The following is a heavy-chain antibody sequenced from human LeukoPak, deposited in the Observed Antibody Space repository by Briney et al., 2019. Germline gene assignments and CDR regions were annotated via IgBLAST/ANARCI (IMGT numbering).Heavy chain of an antibody. CDR3: ARDGYGSGSYYFDY. Sequence: PGGSLRLSCAASGFTFSSHGIHWVRQAPGKGLEWVTFIRSDGSSNYYGDSVKGRFTLSRDNFKNTLSLQMNSLRAEDTAVYYCARDGYGSGSYYFDYWGQGTLVTVSS. D-gene: IGHD3-10*01. J-gene: IGHJ4*02. CDR2: IRSDGSSN. CDR1: GFTFSSHG. V-gene: IGHV3-30*02.